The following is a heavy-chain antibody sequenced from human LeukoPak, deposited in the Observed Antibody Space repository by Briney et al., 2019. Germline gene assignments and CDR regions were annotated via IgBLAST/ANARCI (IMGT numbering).Heavy chain of an antibody. V-gene: IGHV3-30*18. CDR3: AKRYFDWLNFDY. Sequence: PGRSLRLSCAASGFTFCSYGMHWVRQAPGKGLEWVAVISYDGSNKYYADSVKGRFTISRDNSKNTLYLQMNSLRAEDTAVHYCAKRYFDWLNFDYWGQGTLVTVSS. D-gene: IGHD3-9*01. CDR1: GFTFCSYG. J-gene: IGHJ4*02. CDR2: ISYDGSNK.